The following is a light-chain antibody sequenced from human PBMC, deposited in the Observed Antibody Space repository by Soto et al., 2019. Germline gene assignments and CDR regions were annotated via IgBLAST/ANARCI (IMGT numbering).Light chain of an antibody. CDR3: TSYAGSNNRYV. CDR1: SSDVGGYNF. V-gene: IGLV2-8*01. CDR2: EIN. J-gene: IGLJ1*01. Sequence: QSALTQPPSASGSPGQSVTISCTGNSSDVGGYNFVSWYQQQPGKAPKLIIYEINKRPSGVPDRFSGSKSGNTASLTVSGLQAEDEADYYCTSYAGSNNRYVFGTGTKVTVL.